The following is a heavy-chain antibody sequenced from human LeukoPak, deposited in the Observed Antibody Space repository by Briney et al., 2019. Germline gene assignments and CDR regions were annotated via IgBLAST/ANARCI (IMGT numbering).Heavy chain of an antibody. CDR1: GFPFSGYW. CDR2: INGDGSST. J-gene: IGHJ4*02. CDR3: ARDTGYSSSL. Sequence: GGSLRLSCAASGFPFSGYWMHWVRQAPGKGLVWVSRINGDGSSTSYADSVKGRFTISRDNAKNTVYLQMNSLRAEDTAVYYCARDTGYSSSLWGQGTLVTVSS. D-gene: IGHD6-13*01. V-gene: IGHV3-74*01.